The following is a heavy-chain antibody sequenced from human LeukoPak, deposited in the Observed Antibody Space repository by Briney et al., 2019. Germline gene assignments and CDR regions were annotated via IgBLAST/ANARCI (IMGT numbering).Heavy chain of an antibody. V-gene: IGHV1-18*01. CDR2: INTYNANT. CDR3: ARVKGGDSRDY. D-gene: IGHD2-21*02. CDR1: GYIFTSYD. J-gene: IGHJ4*02. Sequence: ASVKVSCKASGYIFTSYDISWVRQAPGQGLEWLGWINTYNANTNYAQKLQGRVTMTTDTSTNTAYMELRSLRSGDTAVYYCARVKGGDSRDYWGQGTLVTVSS.